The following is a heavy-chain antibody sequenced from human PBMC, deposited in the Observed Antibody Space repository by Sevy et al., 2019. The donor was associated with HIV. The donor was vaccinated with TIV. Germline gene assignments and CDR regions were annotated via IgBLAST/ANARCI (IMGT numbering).Heavy chain of an antibody. CDR1: GGTFSSYA. Sequence: ASVKVSCKASGGTFSSYAISWVRQVPGQGLEWMGGIIPIFGTANYAQKFQGRVTITADKSTSTAYMELSSLASEDTAVYYCARKATSSYYYMDVWGKGTTVTVSS. V-gene: IGHV1-69*06. D-gene: IGHD5-12*01. J-gene: IGHJ6*03. CDR2: IIPIFGTA. CDR3: ARKATSSYYYMDV.